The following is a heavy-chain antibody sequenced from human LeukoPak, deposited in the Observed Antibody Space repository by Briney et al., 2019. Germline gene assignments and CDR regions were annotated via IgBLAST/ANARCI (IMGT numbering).Heavy chain of an antibody. CDR1: GFPFNSYA. V-gene: IGHV3-30-3*01. CDR3: ASEGRPT. J-gene: IGHJ4*02. Sequence: PGRSLRLSFPASGFPFNSYARHGVRQAPGKGLGGVAVISYDGSNKYYADSVKGRFTISRDNSKNTLYMQMNSLRVEDTAVYYCASEGRPTGGQGTLATVS. CDR2: ISYDGSNK. D-gene: IGHD1-26*01.